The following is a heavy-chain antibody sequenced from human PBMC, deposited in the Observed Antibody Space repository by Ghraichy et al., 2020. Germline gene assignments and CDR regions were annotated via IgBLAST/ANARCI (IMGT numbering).Heavy chain of an antibody. CDR2: ISYDGTNK. V-gene: IGHV3-30-3*01. Sequence: LSLTCAASGFTFSSYGVHWVRQAPGKGLEWVAAISYDGTNKDYADSVKGRFTISRDNSKNTLYLHMNSLRAEDTAVYYCARDYGMATIYRYFHHWGQGTLVIVSS. D-gene: IGHD5-24*01. CDR1: GFTFSSYG. J-gene: IGHJ1*01. CDR3: ARDYGMATIYRYFHH.